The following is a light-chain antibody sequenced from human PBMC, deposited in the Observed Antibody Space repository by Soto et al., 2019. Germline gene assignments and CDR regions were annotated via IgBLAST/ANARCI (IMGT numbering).Light chain of an antibody. CDR3: QQYTSYSPFT. CDR1: QSISSW. V-gene: IGKV1-5*03. Sequence: DIQMTQSPSTLPASVGDRVTITCRANQSISSWLAWYQQKPGKAPKLLIHRASRLESGVPSRFSGSGSGTDFTLTINSLQPDDFGTYYCQQYTSYSPFTFGPGTRVDI. J-gene: IGKJ3*01. CDR2: RAS.